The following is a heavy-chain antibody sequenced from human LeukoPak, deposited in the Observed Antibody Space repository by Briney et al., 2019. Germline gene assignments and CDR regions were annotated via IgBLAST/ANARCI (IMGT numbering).Heavy chain of an antibody. Sequence: PGGSLRLSCAASGFSFSSYWMHWVRQTPGKGLVWVSRINSDGSSTTYADSVKGRFTMSRDNAKSTLYLQMSSLRAEDTAVYYCARATLGFRYGMDVWGQGTTVTVSS. V-gene: IGHV3-74*01. CDR3: ARATLGFRYGMDV. J-gene: IGHJ6*02. CDR1: GFSFSSYW. D-gene: IGHD2-2*03. CDR2: INSDGSST.